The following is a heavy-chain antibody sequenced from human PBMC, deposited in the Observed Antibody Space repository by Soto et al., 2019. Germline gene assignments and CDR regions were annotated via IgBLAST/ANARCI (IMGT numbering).Heavy chain of an antibody. Sequence: TLSLTFTFSYGSISSGAYYWTWIRQHPGKGLEWIGFIYYSGNTYYNPSLKSRISISVDTSKNRFSLKLSSVTAADTAVAYCARVTDILSGYSVYFDYWGQGALVTVSS. J-gene: IGHJ4*02. CDR2: IYYSGNT. CDR1: YGSISSGAYY. D-gene: IGHD3-9*01. V-gene: IGHV4-31*03. CDR3: ARVTDILSGYSVYFDY.